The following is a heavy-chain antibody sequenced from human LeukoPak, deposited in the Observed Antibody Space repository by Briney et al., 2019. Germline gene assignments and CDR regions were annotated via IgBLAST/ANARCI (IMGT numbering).Heavy chain of an antibody. V-gene: IGHV1-2*02. Sequence: VASVKVSCKASGYTFTGYYMHWVRQAPGQGLEWMGWINPNSGGTNYAQKFQGRVTMTRDTSISTAYMELSRLRSDDTAVYYCARDAKLYPHGGVFDYWGQGTLVTVSS. CDR2: INPNSGGT. CDR1: GYTFTGYY. D-gene: IGHD2-8*01. J-gene: IGHJ4*02. CDR3: ARDAKLYPHGGVFDY.